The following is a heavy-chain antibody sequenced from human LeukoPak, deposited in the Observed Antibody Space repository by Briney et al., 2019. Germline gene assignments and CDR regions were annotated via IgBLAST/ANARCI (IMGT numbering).Heavy chain of an antibody. CDR3: ARGGGYSETSKVLFDY. Sequence: GGSLRLSCAASGFTFSSYTMHWVRQAPGKGLEWVALISYDEESKFYADSVKGRFTISRDNSRNTLFLQVNSLRAEDTAVYYCARGGGYSETSKVLFDYWGQGTLVTVSS. CDR2: ISYDEESK. J-gene: IGHJ4*02. CDR1: GFTFSSYT. D-gene: IGHD3-16*01. V-gene: IGHV3-30*04.